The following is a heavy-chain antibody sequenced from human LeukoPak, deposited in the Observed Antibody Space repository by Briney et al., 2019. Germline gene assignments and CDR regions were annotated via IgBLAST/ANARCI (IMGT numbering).Heavy chain of an antibody. V-gene: IGHV3-23*01. D-gene: IGHD3-22*01. CDR1: GFTFSSYA. CDR2: ISGSGGST. Sequence: LTGASLRLSCAASGFTFSSYAMSWVRQAPGKGLEWVSAISGSGGSTYYADSVKGRFTISRDNSKNTLYLQMNSLRAEDTAVYYCAKDQIYYDSSGYYGLAEHFQHWGQGTLVTVSS. CDR3: AKDQIYYDSSGYYGLAEHFQH. J-gene: IGHJ1*01.